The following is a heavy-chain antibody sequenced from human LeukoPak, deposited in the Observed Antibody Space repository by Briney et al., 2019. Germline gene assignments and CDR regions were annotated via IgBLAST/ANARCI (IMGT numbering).Heavy chain of an antibody. CDR1: GFTFSNAW. CDR3: ARVSAGVPI. J-gene: IGHJ3*02. Sequence: KTGGSLRLSCAASGFTFSNAWMTWVRQAPGKGLEWVGRIKTKTGGGATDYAAPVKGRFTISRDNSKNTMYLQMKSLRAEDTAVYYCARVSAGVPIWGQGTMVTVSS. V-gene: IGHV3-15*01. D-gene: IGHD3-10*01. CDR2: IKTKTGGGAT.